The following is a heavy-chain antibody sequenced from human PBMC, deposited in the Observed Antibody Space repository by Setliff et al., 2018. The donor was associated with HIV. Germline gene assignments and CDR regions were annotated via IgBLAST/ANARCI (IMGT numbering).Heavy chain of an antibody. CDR1: GGSISSSSYY. J-gene: IGHJ4*02. D-gene: IGHD3-10*01. Sequence: SETLSLTCTVSGGSISSSSYYWGWIRQPPGKGLEWIGSIYYSGSTYYNPSLKSRVTISVDTSKNQFSLKLSSVTAADTAVYYCAGVVLWFGELLVDYWGQGTLVTVS. V-gene: IGHV4-39*01. CDR2: IYYSGST. CDR3: AGVVLWFGELLVDY.